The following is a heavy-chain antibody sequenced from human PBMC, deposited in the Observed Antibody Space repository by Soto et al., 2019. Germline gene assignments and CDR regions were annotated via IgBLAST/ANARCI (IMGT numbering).Heavy chain of an antibody. Sequence: SETLSLTCTVAGGSISSSGYYWGWIRQPPGQGLEWIGNIYYRGNTHYSPSLKSRVTISVDKSRNQFSLQLRSVTAAETAVYYCVRGRSYPDFYSDFWGQGTMVTVSS. CDR2: IYYRGNT. V-gene: IGHV4-39*01. CDR1: GGSISSSGYY. J-gene: IGHJ4*02. CDR3: VRGRSYPDFYSDF. D-gene: IGHD1-26*01.